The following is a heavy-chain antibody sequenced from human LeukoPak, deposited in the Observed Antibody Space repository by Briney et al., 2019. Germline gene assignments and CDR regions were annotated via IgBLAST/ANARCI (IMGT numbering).Heavy chain of an antibody. D-gene: IGHD6-13*01. CDR3: ARQAHSSSWLSDY. J-gene: IGHJ4*02. CDR2: ISSSGSTI. Sequence: GGSLRLSCAASGFTFSDYYMSWIRQAPGKGLEWVSYISSSGSTIYYADSVKGRFTISRDNAKNSLYLQMNSLRAEDTAVYYCARQAHSSSWLSDYWGQGTLVTVSS. V-gene: IGHV3-11*04. CDR1: GFTFSDYY.